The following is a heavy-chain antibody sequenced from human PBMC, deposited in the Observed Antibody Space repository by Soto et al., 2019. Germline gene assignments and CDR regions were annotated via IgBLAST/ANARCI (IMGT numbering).Heavy chain of an antibody. V-gene: IGHV1-69*13. CDR1: VGTFSSYA. D-gene: IGHD1-1*01. Sequence: SVKVSCKASVGTFSSYAISWVRQAPGQGLEWMGGIIPIFGTANYAQKFQGRVTITADESTSTAYMELSSLRSEDTAVYYCARAIGMSRIYITKGGYYYYSGMEVWGQGTSVTVS. CDR2: IIPIFGTA. CDR3: ARAIGMSRIYITKGGYYYYSGMEV. J-gene: IGHJ6*02.